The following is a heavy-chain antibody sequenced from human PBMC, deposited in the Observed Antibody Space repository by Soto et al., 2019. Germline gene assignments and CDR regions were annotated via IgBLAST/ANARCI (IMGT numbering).Heavy chain of an antibody. J-gene: IGHJ6*02. Sequence: EVQLVQSGAEVKEPGESLKISCKGSGYSFTTYWIGWVRQMPGKVLEWMWIIYPGDSDTRYSPSFQGQVTISADKSISTAYLQWSSLKASDTAMYYCARAMVRGKNYYGVDVWGQGTTVTVSS. CDR2: IYPGDSDT. CDR3: ARAMVRGKNYYGVDV. D-gene: IGHD3-10*01. V-gene: IGHV5-51*03. CDR1: GYSFTTYW.